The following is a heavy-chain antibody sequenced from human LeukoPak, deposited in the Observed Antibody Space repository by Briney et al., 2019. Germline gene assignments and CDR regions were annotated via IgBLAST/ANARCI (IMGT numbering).Heavy chain of an antibody. D-gene: IGHD6-19*01. CDR1: GFTFSSYS. J-gene: IGHJ4*02. CDR3: ARDSSGWYGGDDY. V-gene: IGHV3-21*01. Sequence: PGGSLRFSCAASGFTFSSYSMNWVRQAPGKGLEWVSSISSSSSYIYYADSVKGRFTISRDNAKNSLYLQMNSLRAEDTAVYYCARDSSGWYGGDDYWGQGTLVTVSS. CDR2: ISSSSSYI.